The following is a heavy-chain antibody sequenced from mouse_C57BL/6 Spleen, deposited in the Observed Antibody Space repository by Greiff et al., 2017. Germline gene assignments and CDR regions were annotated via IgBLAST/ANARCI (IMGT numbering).Heavy chain of an antibody. V-gene: IGHV5-6*01. CDR3: ARQEDLAWFAY. Sequence: EVQGVEPGGDLVKPGGSLKLSCAASGFTFSSYGMSWVRQTPDKKLEWVATISSGGSYTYYPDSVKGRFTIARDNAKNTLYLQMSSLKSEDTAMYYCARQEDLAWFAYWGQGTLVTVSA. CDR1: GFTFSSYG. CDR2: ISSGGSYT. J-gene: IGHJ3*01.